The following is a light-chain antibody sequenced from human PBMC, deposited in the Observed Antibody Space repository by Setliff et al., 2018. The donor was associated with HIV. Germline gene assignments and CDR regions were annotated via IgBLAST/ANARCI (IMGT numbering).Light chain of an antibody. Sequence: QSALAQPASVSGSPGQSITISCTGTSSDVGGYNYVSWYQQHPGKAPKLMIYEVSNRPSGVSNRFSGSKSGNTASLTISGLQAEDEADYYCSSYTNSITTYVFGSGTKVTVL. CDR3: SSYTNSITTYV. J-gene: IGLJ1*01. CDR1: SSDVGGYNY. CDR2: EVS. V-gene: IGLV2-14*01.